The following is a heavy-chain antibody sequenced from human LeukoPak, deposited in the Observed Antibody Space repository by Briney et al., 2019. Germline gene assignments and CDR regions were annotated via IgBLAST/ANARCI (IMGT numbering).Heavy chain of an antibody. D-gene: IGHD2-21*01. CDR3: AKDRTSGIVVVSPGTL. V-gene: IGHV3-23*01. Sequence: PGGSLRLSCAASGFTFSSYAMSWVRQAPGKGLEWVSAISGSGGSTYYADSVKGRFTISRDNSKNTLYLQMNSLRAEDTGVYYCAKDRTSGIVVVSPGTLWGQGTLVTVSS. CDR2: ISGSGGST. CDR1: GFTFSSYA. J-gene: IGHJ4*02.